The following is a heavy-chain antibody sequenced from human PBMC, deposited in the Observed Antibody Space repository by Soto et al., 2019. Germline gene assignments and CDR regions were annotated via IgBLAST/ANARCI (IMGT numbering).Heavy chain of an antibody. CDR3: ARGGSSSWYGFYFFDN. CDR2: ISDSGST. J-gene: IGHJ4*02. Sequence: QVQVQESGPGLVKPSETLSLTCTVSGGSMSSYFWSWIRQPPGRGLEWIGYISDSGSTNYKTSLKCGVTISVDTSKNQFSLKVTSVTAADTAVYYCARGGSSSWYGFYFFDNWGPGTLVTVSS. V-gene: IGHV4-59*12. D-gene: IGHD6-13*01. CDR1: GGSMSSYF.